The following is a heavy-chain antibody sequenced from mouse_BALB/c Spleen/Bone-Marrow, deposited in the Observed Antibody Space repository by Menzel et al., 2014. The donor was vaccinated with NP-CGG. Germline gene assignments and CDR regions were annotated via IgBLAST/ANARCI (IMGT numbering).Heavy chain of an antibody. CDR2: ISSGGTYT. V-gene: IGHV5-9-4*01. CDR1: GFTFSYSA. D-gene: IGHD3-1*01. Sequence: EVKVEESGGGLVKPGGSLKLSCAASGFTFSYSAMSWVRQSPEKRLEWVAEISSGGTYTYYPDTVTGRFTISRDNAKNTLYLEMSSLRSEDTAMYYCVRDSSGYFDYWGQGTTLTVSS. J-gene: IGHJ2*01. CDR3: VRDSSGYFDY.